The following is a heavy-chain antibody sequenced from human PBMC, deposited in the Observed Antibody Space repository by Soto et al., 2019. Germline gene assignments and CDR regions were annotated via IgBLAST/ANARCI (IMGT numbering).Heavy chain of an antibody. D-gene: IGHD2-2*02. CDR2: INHSGST. CDR3: ARGRNIVVVPAAIGNPHYYYYYGMDV. CDR1: GGSFSGYY. J-gene: IGHJ6*02. Sequence: SETLSLTCAVYGGSFSGYYWSWIRQPPGKGLEWIGEINHSGSTNYNPSLKSRVTISVDTSKNQFSLKLSSVTAADTAVYYCARGRNIVVVPAAIGNPHYYYYYGMDVCGQGTTVTVSS. V-gene: IGHV4-34*01.